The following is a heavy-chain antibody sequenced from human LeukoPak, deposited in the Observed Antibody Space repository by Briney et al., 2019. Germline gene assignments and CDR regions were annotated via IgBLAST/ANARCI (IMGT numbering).Heavy chain of an antibody. V-gene: IGHV3-7*03. D-gene: IGHD6-13*01. J-gene: IGHJ6*03. Sequence: GGSLRLSCAASGFTFRTQWMTWVRQAPGKGLEWVANIKQDGSDKYYVDSVKGRFTISRDNAKNSLYLQMNSLRAEDMGLYYCAKDAYSASPRGYYMDVWGKGTTVTVSS. CDR3: AKDAYSASPRGYYMDV. CDR1: GFTFRTQW. CDR2: IKQDGSDK.